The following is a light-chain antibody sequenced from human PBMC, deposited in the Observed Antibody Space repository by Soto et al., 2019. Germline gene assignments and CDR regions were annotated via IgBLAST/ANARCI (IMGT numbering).Light chain of an antibody. CDR3: RSFTANRIWV. CDR1: SSDFGDDKY. J-gene: IGLJ3*02. V-gene: IGLV2-14*01. Sequence: QSALTQPASVSGSPGQSITMSCTGSSSDFGDDKYVTWYQQQPGKGPNLLIYGVSKRPSGVSNRFSGSKSGNTASLTISGLQVEDEADYICRSFTANRIWVFGGGTKLTVL. CDR2: GVS.